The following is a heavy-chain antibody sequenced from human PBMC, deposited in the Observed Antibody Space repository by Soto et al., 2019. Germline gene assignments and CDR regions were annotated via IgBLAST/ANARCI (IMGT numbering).Heavy chain of an antibody. CDR2: IYYSGST. CDR3: TSAAAGNWFDP. D-gene: IGHD6-13*01. V-gene: IGHV4-30-2*03. J-gene: IGHJ5*02. Sequence: TLSLTCAVSGGSISSGGYSWSWIRQPPGKGLEWIGYIYYSGSTYYNPSLKSRVTISVDTSKNQFSLKLSSVTAADTAVYYCTSAAAGNWFDPWGQGTLVTVSS. CDR1: GGSISSGGYS.